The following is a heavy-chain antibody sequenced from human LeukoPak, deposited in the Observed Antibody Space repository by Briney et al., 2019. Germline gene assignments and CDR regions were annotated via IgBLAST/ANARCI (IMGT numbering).Heavy chain of an antibody. CDR1: GYTLTELS. D-gene: IGHD2-21*02. Sequence: ASVKVSCKVSGYTLTELSMHWVRQAPGKVLEWMGGFDPEDGETIYAQKFQGRVTMTEDTSTDTAYMELSSLRSEDTAVYYCATATRCGGDCYIFDYWGQGTLVTVSS. CDR3: ATATRCGGDCYIFDY. CDR2: FDPEDGET. V-gene: IGHV1-24*01. J-gene: IGHJ4*02.